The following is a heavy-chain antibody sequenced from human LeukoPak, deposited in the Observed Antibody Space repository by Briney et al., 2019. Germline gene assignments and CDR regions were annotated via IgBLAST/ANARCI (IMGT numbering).Heavy chain of an antibody. Sequence: GESPKISCKGSGYSFTTYWIGWVRQMPGKGLEWMGIIYPGDSDTTYSPSFQGQVTISADKSISTAYLQWSSLKASDTAMYYCARRIVVVPNGAFDIWGQGTMVTVSS. CDR2: IYPGDSDT. CDR3: ARRIVVVPNGAFDI. D-gene: IGHD3-22*01. CDR1: GYSFTTYW. V-gene: IGHV5-51*01. J-gene: IGHJ3*02.